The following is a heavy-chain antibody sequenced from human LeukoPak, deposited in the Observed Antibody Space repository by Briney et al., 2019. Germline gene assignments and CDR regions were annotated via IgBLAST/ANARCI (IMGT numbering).Heavy chain of an antibody. J-gene: IGHJ4*02. Sequence: GGSLRLSCAASGFTSSSSAMHWVRQAPDKGLEWVAVISYDGSNKYYADSVKGRFTISRDNSKNTLYLQMNSLRADDTAVYYCARDRDSSGWYEGFDYWGQGTLVTVSS. CDR3: ARDRDSSGWYEGFDY. CDR2: ISYDGSNK. D-gene: IGHD6-19*01. CDR1: GFTSSSSA. V-gene: IGHV3-30-3*01.